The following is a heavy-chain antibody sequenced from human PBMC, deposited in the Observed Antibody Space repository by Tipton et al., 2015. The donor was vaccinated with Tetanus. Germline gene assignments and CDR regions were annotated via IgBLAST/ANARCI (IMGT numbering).Heavy chain of an antibody. D-gene: IGHD2-15*01. CDR3: AREADCSGGSCFSGDFDN. Sequence: CAASGFIFSSYGIHWVRQAPGKGLEWVAVSWYDGTDKYYADSGKGRFTISRDNSKNTLYLQINSLRAEDTAVYYCAREADCSGGSCFSGDFDNWGQGTQVTVSS. CDR1: GFIFSSYG. J-gene: IGHJ4*02. CDR2: SWYDGTDK. V-gene: IGHV3-33*01.